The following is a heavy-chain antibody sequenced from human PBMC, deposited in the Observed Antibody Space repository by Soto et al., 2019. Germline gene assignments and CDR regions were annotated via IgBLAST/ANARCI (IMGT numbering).Heavy chain of an antibody. CDR2: ITNTGITT. CDR1: GFDFSTHA. V-gene: IGHV3-23*01. Sequence: GGSLRLSCAASGFDFSTHALTWVRQAPGKGLEWLSSITNTGITTHYADSVKGRFTISRENSRNTLHLQLNNLRVDDTAVYYCAKGFDYGDTKNIDHWGQGTLVTVSS. CDR3: AKGFDYGDTKNIDH. J-gene: IGHJ4*02. D-gene: IGHD4-17*01.